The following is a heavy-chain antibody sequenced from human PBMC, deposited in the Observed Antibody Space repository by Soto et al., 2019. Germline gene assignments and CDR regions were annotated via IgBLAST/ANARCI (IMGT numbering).Heavy chain of an antibody. CDR2: IIPIFGTA. CDR3: ARAFVGYRGEEGPKVELGPIDE. Sequence: PSVKVSFHASGGTFSSYAISWVRQAPGQGLEWMGGIIPIFGTANYAQKFQGRVTITADESTSTAYMELSSLRSEDTAVYYCARAFVGYRGEEGPKVELGPIDERGEGTLVTVS. CDR1: GGTFSSYA. J-gene: IGHJ4*02. V-gene: IGHV1-69*13. D-gene: IGHD6-13*01.